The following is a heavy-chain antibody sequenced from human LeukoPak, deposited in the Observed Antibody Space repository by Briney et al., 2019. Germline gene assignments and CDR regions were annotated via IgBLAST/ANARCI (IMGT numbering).Heavy chain of an antibody. Sequence: GGSLRLSCAASGFTFSDYYMSWIRQAPGKGLEWVSYISSSGSTIYYADSVKGRFTISRDNAKNSLYLQMNSLRAEDTAVYYCAREPDTVTTPYYYYGMDVWGQGTTVTVSS. D-gene: IGHD4-17*01. J-gene: IGHJ6*02. CDR3: AREPDTVTTPYYYYGMDV. CDR2: ISSSGSTI. V-gene: IGHV3-11*01. CDR1: GFTFSDYY.